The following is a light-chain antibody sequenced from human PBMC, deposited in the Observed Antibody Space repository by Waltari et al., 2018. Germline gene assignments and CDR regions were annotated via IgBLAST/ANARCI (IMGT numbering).Light chain of an antibody. Sequence: DIQMTQSPSSLSVSVGDRVTISCRASEGIRSWLAWYRQTPGKAPELLIHDASALQSGVPSRFSGSGSGTDFTLIINNVQPEDSATFFCQQGKGFPPTFGGGTKVEIK. CDR2: DAS. V-gene: IGKV1-12*01. CDR3: QQGKGFPPT. J-gene: IGKJ4*01. CDR1: EGIRSW.